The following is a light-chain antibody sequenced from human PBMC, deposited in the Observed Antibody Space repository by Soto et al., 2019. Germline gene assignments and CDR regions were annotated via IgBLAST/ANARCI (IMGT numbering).Light chain of an antibody. CDR2: GAS. Sequence: EIVLTHSPGTLSLSPGERATLSCRASQSITSSYLAWYQQKPGQAPRLLIYGASSRATGIPDRFSGSGSGTDFTLTISRLEPEDFAVYYCQHYGSSSRTFGQGTKVDIK. J-gene: IGKJ1*01. CDR3: QHYGSSSRT. V-gene: IGKV3-20*01. CDR1: QSITSSY.